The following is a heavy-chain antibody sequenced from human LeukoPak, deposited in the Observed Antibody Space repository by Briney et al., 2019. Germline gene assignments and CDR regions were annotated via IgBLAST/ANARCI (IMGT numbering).Heavy chain of an antibody. CDR1: GFTFSSYA. CDR3: ARAGGLYYYDSSGYLDY. CDR2: ISYDGSNK. J-gene: IGHJ4*02. D-gene: IGHD3-22*01. Sequence: GGSLRLSCAASGFTFSSYAMHWVRQAPGKGLEWVAVISYDGSNKYYADSVKGRFTISRDNAKNSLYLQMNSLRAEDTAVYYCARAGGLYYYDSSGYLDYWGQGTLVTVSS. V-gene: IGHV3-30*07.